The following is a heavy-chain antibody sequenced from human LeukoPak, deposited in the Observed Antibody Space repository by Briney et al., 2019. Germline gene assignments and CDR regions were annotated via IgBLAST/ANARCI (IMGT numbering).Heavy chain of an antibody. CDR1: GGSISSGSYY. J-gene: IGHJ4*02. CDR2: IYTSGST. CDR3: ARAGDEDDFDY. Sequence: SQTLSLTCTVSGGSISSGSYYWNWIRQPAGEGLEWIGRIYTSGSTNYNPSLKSRVTISVDTSKNQFSLKLSSVTAADTAVYYCARAGDEDDFDYWGQGTLVTVSS. V-gene: IGHV4-61*02.